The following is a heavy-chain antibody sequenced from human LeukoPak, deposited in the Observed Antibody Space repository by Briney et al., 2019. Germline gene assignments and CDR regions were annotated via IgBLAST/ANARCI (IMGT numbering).Heavy chain of an antibody. CDR3: ASPLGSGDAFHI. Sequence: GGSLRLSCAASGFTFSSYSMNWVRQAPAKGLEWVSSISSSSSYIYYADSVKGRFTISRDNAKNSLYLQMNSLRAEDTAVYYCASPLGSGDAFHIWGQGTMVTVSS. CDR1: GFTFSSYS. D-gene: IGHD3-10*01. CDR2: ISSSSSYI. J-gene: IGHJ3*02. V-gene: IGHV3-21*01.